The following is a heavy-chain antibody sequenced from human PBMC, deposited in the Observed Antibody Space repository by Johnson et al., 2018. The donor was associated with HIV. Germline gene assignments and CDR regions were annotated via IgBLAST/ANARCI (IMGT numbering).Heavy chain of an antibody. J-gene: IGHJ3*02. V-gene: IGHV3-64*01. Sequence: VQLVESGGGLVQPGGSLRLSCAASGFTFSSYAMHWVRQAPGKGLEYVSAISSNRGSTYYANSVKGRFTISRDNSKNTLYLQMGSLRAEDMAVYYCARDAVTPIWGQGTMVTVSS. CDR3: ARDAVTPI. D-gene: IGHD4-17*01. CDR2: ISSNRGST. CDR1: GFTFSSYA.